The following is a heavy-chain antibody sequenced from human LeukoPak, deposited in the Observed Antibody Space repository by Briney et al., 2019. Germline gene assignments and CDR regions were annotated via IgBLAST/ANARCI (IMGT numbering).Heavy chain of an antibody. D-gene: IGHD6-19*01. CDR2: ISGSGGST. CDR1: GFTFSTYV. V-gene: IGHV3-23*01. CDR3: AIPAVAGTNFDY. J-gene: IGHJ4*02. Sequence: GGSLRLSCAASGFTFSTYVVNWVRQAPGKGLEWVSAISGSGGSTYYADSVKGRFTISRDNSKNTLYLQMNSLRAEDTAVYYCAIPAVAGTNFDYWGQGTLVTVSS.